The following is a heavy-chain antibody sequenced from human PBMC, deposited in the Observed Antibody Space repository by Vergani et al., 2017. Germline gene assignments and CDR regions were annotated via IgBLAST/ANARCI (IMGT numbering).Heavy chain of an antibody. V-gene: IGHV1-46*01. J-gene: IGHJ6*02. CDR2: INPSGGST. Sequence: QVQLVQSGAEVKKPGASVKVSCKASGYTFTSYYMHWVRPAPGQGLAWMGIINPSGGSTSYAQKCQVRVTMTRDTSTSTVYMELSSLRSEDTAVYYCARFPYSSRHATYGMDVWGQGTTVTVSS. D-gene: IGHD6-13*01. CDR1: GYTFTSYY. CDR3: ARFPYSSRHATYGMDV.